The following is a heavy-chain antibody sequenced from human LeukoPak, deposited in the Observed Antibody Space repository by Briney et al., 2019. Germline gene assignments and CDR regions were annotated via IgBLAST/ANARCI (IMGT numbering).Heavy chain of an antibody. CDR3: ARGPFPIMTTVTRGYFDY. Sequence: SETLSLTCAVYGGSFSGYYWSWIRQPPGKGLEWIGEINHSGSTNYNPSLKSRVTISVDTSKNQFSLKLSSVTAADTAVYYCARGPFPIMTTVTRGYFDYWGQGTLVTVSS. J-gene: IGHJ4*02. V-gene: IGHV4-34*01. CDR2: INHSGST. D-gene: IGHD4-17*01. CDR1: GGSFSGYY.